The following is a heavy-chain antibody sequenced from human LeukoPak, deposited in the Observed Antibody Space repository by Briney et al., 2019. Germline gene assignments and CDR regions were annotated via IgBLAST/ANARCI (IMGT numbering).Heavy chain of an antibody. CDR3: ASPPVDTAMVMAPEYFQH. J-gene: IGHJ1*01. D-gene: IGHD5-18*01. V-gene: IGHV1-69*05. CDR2: IIPIFGTA. Sequence: SVKVSCKASGGTFSSYAISWVRQAPGQGLEWVGGIIPIFGTANYAQKFQGRVTITTDESTSTAYMELSSLRSEDTAVYYCASPPVDTAMVMAPEYFQHWGQGTLVTVSS. CDR1: GGTFSSYA.